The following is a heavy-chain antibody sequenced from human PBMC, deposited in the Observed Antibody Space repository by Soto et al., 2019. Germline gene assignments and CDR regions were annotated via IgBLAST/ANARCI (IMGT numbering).Heavy chain of an antibody. CDR2: LYGGGTT. D-gene: IGHD2-2*01. V-gene: IGHV3-53*01. CDR1: GIAVNSDY. J-gene: IGHJ4*02. Sequence: EVQLVASGGGLIQPGGSLRLSCAASGIAVNSDYMSWVRQAPGKGLEWVSVLYGGGTTHYSESVKGRFTISRDNSKNTVFLQMNSLRAEDTAVYYCVRTSSYWGQGTRVIVSS. CDR3: VRTSSY.